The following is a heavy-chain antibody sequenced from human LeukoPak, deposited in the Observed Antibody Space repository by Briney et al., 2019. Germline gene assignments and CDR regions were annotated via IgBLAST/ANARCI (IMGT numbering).Heavy chain of an antibody. CDR1: GGSISSSSYY. J-gene: IGHJ6*02. V-gene: IGHV4-39*07. CDR3: ARDDEYYYYGMDV. Sequence: PSETLSLTCTVSGGSISSSSYYWGWIRQPPGKGLEWIGSIYYSGSTYYNPSLKSRVTISVDTSKNQFSLKLSSVTAADTAVYYCARDDEYYYYGMDVWGQGTTVTVSS. CDR2: IYYSGST.